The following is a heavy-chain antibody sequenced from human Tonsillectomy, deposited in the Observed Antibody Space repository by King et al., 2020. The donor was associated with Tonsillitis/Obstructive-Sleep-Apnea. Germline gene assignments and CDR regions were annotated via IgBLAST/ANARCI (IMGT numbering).Heavy chain of an antibody. CDR2: INHSGST. Sequence: VQLQQWGAGLLKPSETLSLTCAVYGGSFSGYYWSWIRQPPGKGLEWIGEINHSGSTNYNPSLKSRVTISADTSKNQFSLKLRSVTAADTAVYYRARAEYSSSSLYYYYYIDVWGKGTTVTVSS. J-gene: IGHJ6*03. D-gene: IGHD6-6*01. V-gene: IGHV4-34*01. CDR1: GGSFSGYY. CDR3: ARAEYSSSSLYYYYYIDV.